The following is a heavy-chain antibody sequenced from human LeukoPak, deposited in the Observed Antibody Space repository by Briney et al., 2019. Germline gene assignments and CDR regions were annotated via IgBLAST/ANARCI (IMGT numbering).Heavy chain of an antibody. D-gene: IGHD3-9*01. J-gene: IGHJ4*02. CDR1: GFTFSSYA. CDR2: ISGSGGST. CDR3: AKVRYVGYYFDS. V-gene: IGHV3-23*01. Sequence: GGSLRLSCAASGFTFSSYAMNWVRQVPGKGLEWVSGISGSGGSTYYADSVTGRFAISRDNSENTLFLQMNSLRVEDTAVYYCAKVRYVGYYFDSWGQGALVTVSS.